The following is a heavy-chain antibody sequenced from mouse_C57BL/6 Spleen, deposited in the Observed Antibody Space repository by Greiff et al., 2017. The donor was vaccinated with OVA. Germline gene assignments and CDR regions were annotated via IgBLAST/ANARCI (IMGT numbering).Heavy chain of an antibody. CDR3: ARNSPYGGFAY. J-gene: IGHJ3*01. V-gene: IGHV1-19*01. D-gene: IGHD1-1*01. Sequence: EVKVVESGPVLVKPGASVKMSCKASGYTFTDYYMNWVKQSHGKSLEWIGVINPYNGGTSYNQKFKGKATLTVDKSSSTAHMELNSLTSEDSAVYDCARNSPYGGFAYWGQGTLVTVSA. CDR1: GYTFTDYY. CDR2: INPYNGGT.